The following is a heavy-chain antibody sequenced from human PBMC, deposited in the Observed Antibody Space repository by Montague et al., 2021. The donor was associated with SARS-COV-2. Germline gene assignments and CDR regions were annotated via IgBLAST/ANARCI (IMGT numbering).Heavy chain of an antibody. D-gene: IGHD3-22*01. V-gene: IGHV3-23*03. J-gene: IGHJ4*02. CDR1: GFTFSSYA. Sequence: SLRLSCAASGFTFSSYAMSWVRQAPGKGLERVSVIYSGGSSTYYADSVKGRSTISRDNSKNTLYLQMNSLRAEDTAVYYCAKSRGIRYDSSGYYYPLDYWGQGTLVTVSS. CDR3: AKSRGIRYDSSGYYYPLDY. CDR2: IYSGGSST.